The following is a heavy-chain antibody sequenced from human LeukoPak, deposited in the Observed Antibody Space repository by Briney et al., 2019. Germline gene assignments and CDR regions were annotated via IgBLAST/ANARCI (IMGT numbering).Heavy chain of an antibody. J-gene: IGHJ6*03. D-gene: IGHD2-15*01. V-gene: IGHV3-48*04. CDR2: ISGSSSTI. Sequence: GGSLRLSCAASGFTFSSYSMNWVRQAPGKGLEWLSNISGSSSTIYYADSVKGRFTISRDNAKNSLYLQMNSLRAEDTAVYYCARESLGYCSGSTCYYFYMDFWGKGTTVTVSS. CDR1: GFTFSSYS. CDR3: ARESLGYCSGSTCYYFYMDF.